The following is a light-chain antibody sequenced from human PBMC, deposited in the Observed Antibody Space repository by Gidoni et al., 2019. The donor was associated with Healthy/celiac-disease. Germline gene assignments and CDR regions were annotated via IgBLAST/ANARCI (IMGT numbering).Light chain of an antibody. Sequence: QSALTQPASVTGSPGQSITISCTGTSSHVGGYNYVSWYQQHTGKAPKLMIYDVSNRPSGVSNRFSGSKSGNTASLTISGLQAEDEADYYCSSYTSSSTLPYVFGTGTTVTVL. V-gene: IGLV2-14*01. CDR1: SSHVGGYNY. J-gene: IGLJ1*01. CDR2: DVS. CDR3: SSYTSSSTLPYV.